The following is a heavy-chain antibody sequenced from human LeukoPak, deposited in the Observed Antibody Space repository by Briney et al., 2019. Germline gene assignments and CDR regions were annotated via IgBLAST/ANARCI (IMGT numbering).Heavy chain of an antibody. CDR2: VFHTGDT. J-gene: IGHJ4*02. CDR1: GDSINSFY. CDR3: ARHPFATPFDH. D-gene: IGHD2-15*01. V-gene: IGHV4-59*08. Sequence: SQTLSLTCAVSGDSINSFYWSWIRQPPGKGLEWIGYVFHTGDTNSNPSLKSRVTVSLDTSTSQVSLRLTSVTAADTAVYYCARHPFATPFDHWGRGILVTVSS.